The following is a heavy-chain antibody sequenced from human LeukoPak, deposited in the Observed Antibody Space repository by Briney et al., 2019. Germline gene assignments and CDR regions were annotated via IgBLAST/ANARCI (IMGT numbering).Heavy chain of an antibody. CDR1: GYTFTGYY. V-gene: IGHV1-2*02. J-gene: IGHJ5*02. Sequence: ASVKVSCKASGYTFTGYYMHWARQAPGQGLEWMGWINPNSGGTNYAQKFQGRVTMTRDTSISTAYMELSRLRSDDTAVYYCARAIIVVVPAAISWFDPWGQGTLVTVSS. CDR3: ARAIIVVVPAAISWFDP. CDR2: INPNSGGT. D-gene: IGHD2-2*01.